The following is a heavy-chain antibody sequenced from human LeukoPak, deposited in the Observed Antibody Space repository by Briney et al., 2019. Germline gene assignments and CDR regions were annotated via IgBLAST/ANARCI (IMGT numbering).Heavy chain of an antibody. CDR2: MSFDGSDK. D-gene: IGHD2-8*02. Sequence: PGGSLRLSCAASGFIFSNYSMNWVRQAPGKGLEWVALMSFDGSDKYFADSVKGRFTISRDNSKNTLYLHMSNLRAEDTALYYCAKDLAGGNVPDSWGQGTLVTVYS. CDR3: AKDLAGGNVPDS. J-gene: IGHJ4*02. V-gene: IGHV3-30*18. CDR1: GFIFSNYS.